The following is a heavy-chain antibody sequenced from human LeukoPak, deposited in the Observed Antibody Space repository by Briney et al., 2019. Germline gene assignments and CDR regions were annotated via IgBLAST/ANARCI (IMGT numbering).Heavy chain of an antibody. CDR2: IRSKTYGGTT. Sequence: GGSLGLSCTASGFTFGDYAMTWFRQAPGKGLEWVGFIRSKTYGGTTEYAASVKGRFTISRDDSKSIAYLQVNSLKTEDTAVYYCSRFATRYAYYFDYWGQGTLVTVSS. D-gene: IGHD2/OR15-2a*01. CDR3: SRFATRYAYYFDY. V-gene: IGHV3-49*03. J-gene: IGHJ4*02. CDR1: GFTFGDYA.